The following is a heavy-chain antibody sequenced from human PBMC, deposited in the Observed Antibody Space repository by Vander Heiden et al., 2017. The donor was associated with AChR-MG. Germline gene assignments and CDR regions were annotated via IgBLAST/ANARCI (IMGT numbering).Heavy chain of an antibody. V-gene: IGHV1-2*02. CDR2: INPNSGGT. D-gene: IGHD3-10*01. CDR1: GYTFTGYY. J-gene: IGHJ6*03. Sequence: QVQLVQSGAEVQKPGASVKVSCKASGYTFTGYYMPWVRQAPGQGLEWMGWINPNSGGTNYAKKFQGRVTMTRDTSISTAYRELSRLGSDDTAVYYCARDKYYGSGSYYNVRSYYYYMDVWGKGTTVTVSS. CDR3: ARDKYYGSGSYYNVRSYYYYMDV.